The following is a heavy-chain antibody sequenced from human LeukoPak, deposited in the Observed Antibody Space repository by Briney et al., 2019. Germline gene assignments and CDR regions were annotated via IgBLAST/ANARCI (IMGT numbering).Heavy chain of an antibody. Sequence: PSETLSLTCAVSGGSISSGGYSWSWIRQPPGKGLEWTGYIYHSGSTYYNPSLKSRVTISVDRSKNQFSLKLSSVTAADTAVYYCASRDYYGMDVWGQGTTVTVSS. J-gene: IGHJ6*02. V-gene: IGHV4-30-2*01. CDR2: IYHSGST. CDR3: ASRDYYGMDV. CDR1: GGSISSGGYS.